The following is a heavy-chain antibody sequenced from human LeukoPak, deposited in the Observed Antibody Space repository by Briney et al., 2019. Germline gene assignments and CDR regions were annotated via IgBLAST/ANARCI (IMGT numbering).Heavy chain of an antibody. CDR1: GYSFTRYW. CDR2: IYPGDSDA. D-gene: IGHD3-16*01. J-gene: IGHJ3*02. V-gene: IGHV5-51*01. Sequence: GESLKISCKASGYSFTRYWIAWVRQMPGKGLEWMGIIYPGDSDARDSPSFQGQVTMSADKSIRTAYLQSSSLKASHTAMYYCARRGGLNDAFDIWGQGTMVIVSS. CDR3: ARRGGLNDAFDI.